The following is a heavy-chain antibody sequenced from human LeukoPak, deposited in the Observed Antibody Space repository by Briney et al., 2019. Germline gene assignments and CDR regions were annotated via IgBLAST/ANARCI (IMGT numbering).Heavy chain of an antibody. V-gene: IGHV4-61*01. J-gene: IGHJ4*02. D-gene: IGHD3-22*01. CDR2: IYYSGST. CDR3: ARLRPGDYYDSSGYYYDY. CDR1: GGSVSSGSYH. Sequence: SETLSLTCTVSGGSVSSGSYHWSWIRQPPGKGLEWIGYIYYSGSTNYNPSLKSRVTISVDTSKNQFSLKLSSVTAADTAVYYCARLRPGDYYDSSGYYYDYWGQGTLVTVSS.